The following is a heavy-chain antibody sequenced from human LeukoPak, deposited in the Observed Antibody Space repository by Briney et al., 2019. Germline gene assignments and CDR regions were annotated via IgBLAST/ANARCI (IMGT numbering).Heavy chain of an antibody. CDR3: AKDRYGDYALREWGAFDI. Sequence: GGSLRLSCAASGFTFDDYAMHWVRQAPGKGLEWISGISWNSGSIGYADSVKGRFTISRDNAKNSLYLQMNSLRAEDTALYYCAKDRYGDYALREWGAFDIWGQGTMVTVSS. CDR2: ISWNSGSI. J-gene: IGHJ3*02. CDR1: GFTFDDYA. V-gene: IGHV3-9*01. D-gene: IGHD4-17*01.